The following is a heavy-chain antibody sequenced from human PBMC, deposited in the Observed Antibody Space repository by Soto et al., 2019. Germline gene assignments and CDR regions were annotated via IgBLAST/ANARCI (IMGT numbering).Heavy chain of an antibody. CDR3: VTVNLVGAAYYFDY. V-gene: IGHV4-30-4*01. CDR1: GGSISSGDYY. CDR2: IYYSGST. D-gene: IGHD1-26*01. J-gene: IGHJ4*02. Sequence: SETLSLTCTVSGGSISSGDYYWSWIRQPPGKGLEWIGYIYYSGSTYYNPSLKSRVTISVDTSKNQFSLRLTSVTAADTAVYYCVTVNLVGAAYYFDYWGPGTLVTVSS.